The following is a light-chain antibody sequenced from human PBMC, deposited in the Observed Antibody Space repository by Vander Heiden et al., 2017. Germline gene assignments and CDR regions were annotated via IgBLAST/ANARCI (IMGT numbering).Light chain of an antibody. J-gene: IGKJ1*01. CDR2: GAS. CDR3: QQYGSSPRT. Sequence: ETVLTQSPGTLSLSPGDRATLSCRDSQSVSSSYLAWYQQKPGQAPRLLIYGASSRATGIPDRFSGSGSGTDFTLTISKLEPEDVAVYYCQQYGSSPRTFGQGTKVEIK. CDR1: QSVSSSY. V-gene: IGKV3-20*01.